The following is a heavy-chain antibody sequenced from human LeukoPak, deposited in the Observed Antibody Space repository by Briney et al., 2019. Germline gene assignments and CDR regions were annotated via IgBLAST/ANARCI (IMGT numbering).Heavy chain of an antibody. CDR3: ARQVLRYSSSWYRYYFDY. D-gene: IGHD6-13*01. V-gene: IGHV4-59*08. CDR2: IYYSGST. Sequence: SETLSLTCTVSGGSISSYYWSWIRQPPGKGLDWIGYIYYSGSTNYNPSLKSRVTISVDTSKNQFSLKLSSVTAADTAVYYCARQVLRYSSSWYRYYFDYWGQGTLVTVSS. J-gene: IGHJ4*02. CDR1: GGSISSYY.